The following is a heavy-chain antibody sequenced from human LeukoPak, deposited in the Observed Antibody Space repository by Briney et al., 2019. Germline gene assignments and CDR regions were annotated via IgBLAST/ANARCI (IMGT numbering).Heavy chain of an antibody. CDR3: ARIGDDSSGYYLN. CDR2: FYHSGST. J-gene: IGHJ4*02. CDR1: GYSISSGYY. D-gene: IGHD3-22*01. Sequence: SETLSLTCTVSGYSISSGYYWGWIRQPPGKGLEWIGSFYHSGSTYYNPSLKSRVTISVDTSKNRFSLKLSSVTAADTSVYYCARIGDDSSGYYLNWGLGTLVTVSS. V-gene: IGHV4-38-2*02.